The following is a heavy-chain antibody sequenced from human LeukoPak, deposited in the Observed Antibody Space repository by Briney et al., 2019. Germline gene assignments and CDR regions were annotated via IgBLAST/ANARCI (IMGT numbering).Heavy chain of an antibody. Sequence: GGSLRLSCAASGFTFSSYNMNWVRQAPGKGLEWVSSISSSSNYIYYTDSVKGRFTISRDNAKSSLYLQMNSLRAEDTAVYYCARAGSRIIDYWGQGTLVTVSS. V-gene: IGHV3-21*01. D-gene: IGHD1-26*01. CDR2: ISSSSNYI. CDR1: GFTFSSYN. CDR3: ARAGSRIIDY. J-gene: IGHJ4*02.